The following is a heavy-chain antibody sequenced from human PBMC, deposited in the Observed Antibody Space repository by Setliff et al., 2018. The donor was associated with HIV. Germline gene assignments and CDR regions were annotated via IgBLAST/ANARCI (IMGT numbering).Heavy chain of an antibody. J-gene: IGHJ4*02. Sequence: ASVNVSCKASGYTFTNNGINWVRQAPGQGLEWMGWISGDNGNTKYAQKLQGRVTMTTDTSTSTAYMELRNLRSDDTAVYYCATMSRSSRNWAIFDYWGQGVLVTVSS. D-gene: IGHD6-13*01. CDR3: ATMSRSSRNWAIFDY. CDR2: ISGDNGNT. CDR1: GYTFTNNG. V-gene: IGHV1-18*01.